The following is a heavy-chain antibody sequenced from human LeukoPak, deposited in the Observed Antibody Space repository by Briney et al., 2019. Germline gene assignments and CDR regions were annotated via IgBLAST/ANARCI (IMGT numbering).Heavy chain of an antibody. CDR2: ISYDGSNK. J-gene: IGHJ4*02. Sequence: GGSLRLSCAASGFTFSSYGMHWVRQAPGKGLEWVAVISYDGSNKYYADSVKGRFTISRDSSKNTLYLQMNSLRAEDTAVYYCAKGRAAAAPDYWGKGTLVTVSS. CDR1: GFTFSSYG. V-gene: IGHV3-30*18. CDR3: AKGRAAAAPDY. D-gene: IGHD6-13*01.